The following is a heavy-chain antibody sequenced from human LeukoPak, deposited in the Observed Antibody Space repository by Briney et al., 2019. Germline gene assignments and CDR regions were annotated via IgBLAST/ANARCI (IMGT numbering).Heavy chain of an antibody. CDR2: MNPNSGNT. CDR1: GYTFTSYD. CDR3: ARGVWGDGLYWFDP. V-gene: IGHV1-8*01. Sequence: ASVKVSCKAYGYTFTSYDINWVRQATGQGLEWMGWMNPNSGNTGYAQKFQGRVTMTRNTSISTAYMELSSLRSEDTAVYYCARGVWGDGLYWFDPWGQGTLVTVSS. D-gene: IGHD3-16*01. J-gene: IGHJ5*02.